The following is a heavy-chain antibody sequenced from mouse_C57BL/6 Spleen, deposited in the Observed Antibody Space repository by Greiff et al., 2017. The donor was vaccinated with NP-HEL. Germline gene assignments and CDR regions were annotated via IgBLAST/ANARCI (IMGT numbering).Heavy chain of an antibody. D-gene: IGHD1-1*01. CDR1: GYAFSSSW. V-gene: IGHV1-82*01. CDR3: ARSGYGSSYEGWFAY. CDR2: IYPGDGDT. Sequence: VKLVESGPELVKPGASVKISCKASGYAFSSSWMNWVKQRPGKGLEWIGRIYPGDGDTNYNGKFKGKATLTADKSSSPAYMQLSSLTSEDSAVYFCARSGYGSSYEGWFAYWGQGTLVTVSA. J-gene: IGHJ3*01.